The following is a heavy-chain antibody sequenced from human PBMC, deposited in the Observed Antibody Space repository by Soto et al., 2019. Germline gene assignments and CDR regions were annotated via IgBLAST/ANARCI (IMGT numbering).Heavy chain of an antibody. D-gene: IGHD3-9*01. CDR1: GYTFTSYD. CDR3: ARGAILRYFDWLLYESNWFDP. J-gene: IGHJ5*02. Sequence: GASVKVSCKASGYTFTSYDINWVRQATGQGLEWMGLMNPNSGNTGYAQKFQGRVTMTRNTYLSTAYMVLSSLRFEDTAVYYCARGAILRYFDWLLYESNWFDPWGQGTLVTVSS. V-gene: IGHV1-8*01. CDR2: MNPNSGNT.